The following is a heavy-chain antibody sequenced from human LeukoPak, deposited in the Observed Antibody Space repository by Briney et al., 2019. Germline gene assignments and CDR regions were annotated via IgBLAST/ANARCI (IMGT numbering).Heavy chain of an antibody. J-gene: IGHJ6*02. CDR1: GRSFRGYY. D-gene: IGHD6-13*01. CDR2: INHSGST. V-gene: IGHV4-34*01. CDR3: VHRQLGVYYYGMDV. Sequence: SETLSLTCAVYGRSFRGYYWSWIRQPPGKGLEWIGEINHSGSTNYNPSLKSRVTISVDTSKNQFSLKLSSVTAADTAVYYCVHRQLGVYYYGMDVWGQGTTVTVSS.